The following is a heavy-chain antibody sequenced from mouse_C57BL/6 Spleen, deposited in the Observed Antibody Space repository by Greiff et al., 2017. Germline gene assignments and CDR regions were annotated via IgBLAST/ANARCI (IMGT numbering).Heavy chain of an antibody. J-gene: IGHJ4*01. CDR2: IWSGGST. D-gene: IGHD1-1*01. Sequence: VKLMESGPGLVQPSQSLSITCTVSGFSLTSYGVHWVRQSPGKGLEWLGVIWSGGSTDYNAAFISRLSISKDNSKSQVFFKMNSLQADDTAIYYCATYYCGSSYRYAMDYWGQGTSVTVSS. V-gene: IGHV2-2*01. CDR3: ATYYCGSSYRYAMDY. CDR1: GFSLTSYG.